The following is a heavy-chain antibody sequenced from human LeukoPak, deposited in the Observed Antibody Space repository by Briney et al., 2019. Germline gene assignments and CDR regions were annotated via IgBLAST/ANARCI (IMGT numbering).Heavy chain of an antibody. D-gene: IGHD6-19*01. Sequence: GGSLRLSCAASGFTFSSSAMSWVRQAPGKGLEWVSTLSGSGITTYYADSVKGRFTISRDNSKNTLYLQMNSLRAEDTAVYYCAKGIYSSGWSYFDYWGHGTLVTVSS. CDR1: GFTFSSSA. CDR2: LSGSGITT. V-gene: IGHV3-23*01. J-gene: IGHJ4*01. CDR3: AKGIYSSGWSYFDY.